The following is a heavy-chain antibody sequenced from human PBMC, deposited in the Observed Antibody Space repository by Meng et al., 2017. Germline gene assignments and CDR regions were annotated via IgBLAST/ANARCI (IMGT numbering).Heavy chain of an antibody. J-gene: IGHJ5*02. CDR2: IIPIFGTA. D-gene: IGHD2-15*01. CDR3: ARTRADRGWFDP. Sequence: SVKVSCKASGGTFSSYAISWVRQAPGQGLEWMGGIIPIFGTANYAQKFQGRVTITGDESTSTAYMELSSLRSEDTAVYYCARTRADRGWFDPWGQGTLVTVSS. V-gene: IGHV1-69*13. CDR1: GGTFSSYA.